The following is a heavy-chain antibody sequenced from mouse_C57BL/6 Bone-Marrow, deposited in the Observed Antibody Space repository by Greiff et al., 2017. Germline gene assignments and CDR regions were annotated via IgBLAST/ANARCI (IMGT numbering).Heavy chain of an antibody. J-gene: IGHJ3*01. CDR1: GIDFSRYW. CDR3: ARQGLRRPAWFAY. V-gene: IGHV4-1*01. CDR2: INPDSSTI. D-gene: IGHD2-4*01. Sequence: VQLKESGGGLVQPGGSLKLSCAASGIDFSRYWMSWVRRAPGKGLEWIGEINPDSSTINYAPSLKDKFIISRDNAKNTLYLQMSKVRSEATALYYCARQGLRRPAWFAYWGQGTLVTVSA.